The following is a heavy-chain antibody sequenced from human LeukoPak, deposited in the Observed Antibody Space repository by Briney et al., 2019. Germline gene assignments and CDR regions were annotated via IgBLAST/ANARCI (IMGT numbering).Heavy chain of an antibody. J-gene: IGHJ4*02. CDR3: ASGTVGNYALDY. CDR1: GLTFSRYN. V-gene: IGHV3-21*01. CDR2: IGTSSKNI. D-gene: IGHD1-7*01. Sequence: AGGSLTLSCAASGLTFSRYNMNWVRQAPGKGLGWVSSIGTSSKNIYYTDSVKGRFTISRDNAKNSLYLQVDSLRVEDTAVYFCASGTVGNYALDYWGQGTLVTVSS.